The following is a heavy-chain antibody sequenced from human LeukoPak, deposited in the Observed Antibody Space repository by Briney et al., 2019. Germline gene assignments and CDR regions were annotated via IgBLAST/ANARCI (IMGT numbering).Heavy chain of an antibody. CDR2: ITYDGNTK. Sequence: GPSLKLSCAPPGFATSNCSLHWVRQAPDKRTEWVADITYDGNTKYSLDSVKGRFTISRDNSKNTLYLQMSSLRREDTAVYYCTKDYSSGWYGGIHYWGQGALVTVSS. CDR3: TKDYSSGWYGGIHY. V-gene: IGHV3-30*18. D-gene: IGHD6-19*01. CDR1: GFATSNCS. J-gene: IGHJ4*02.